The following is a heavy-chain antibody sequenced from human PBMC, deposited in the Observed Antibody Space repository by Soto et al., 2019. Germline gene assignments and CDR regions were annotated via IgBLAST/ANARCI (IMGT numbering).Heavy chain of an antibody. D-gene: IGHD2-15*01. CDR2: MNSDGSII. CDR1: GARLEHQW. CDR3: ATAVVDY. J-gene: IGHJ4*02. Sequence: ISCAGAGARLEHQWVHWVRQAPGKGLEWVSRMNSDGSIINYADSVKGRFTVSRDNAKNTLYLQMNSLRFEDTAVNHCATAVVDYWGQRPLVIGSS. V-gene: IGHV3-74*01.